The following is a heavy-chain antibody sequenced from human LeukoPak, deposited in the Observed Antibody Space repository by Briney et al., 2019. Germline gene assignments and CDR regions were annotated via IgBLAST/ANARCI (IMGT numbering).Heavy chain of an antibody. CDR3: ARDRGDTVIGGFDY. V-gene: IGHV4-4*07. D-gene: IGHD3-22*01. CDR1: GGSISTYY. CDR2: IYASGTT. Sequence: SETLSLTCTVSGGSISTYYWSWLRQPAGKGLEGIGRIYASGTTNYNPSLKSRATMSVDTSKNQFSLKLSSVAAADTAVYYCARDRGDTVIGGFDYWGQGALVTVSS. J-gene: IGHJ4*02.